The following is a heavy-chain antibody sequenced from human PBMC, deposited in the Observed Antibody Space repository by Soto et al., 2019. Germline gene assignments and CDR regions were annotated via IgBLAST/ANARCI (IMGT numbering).Heavy chain of an antibody. J-gene: IGHJ6*02. CDR3: AGRTYYYGSGMDV. CDR2: INHSGST. CDR1: GGSFSGYY. D-gene: IGHD3-10*01. Sequence: QVQLQQWGAGLLKPSETLSLTCAVYGGSFSGYYWSWIRQPPGKGLEWIGEINHSGSTNYNPSLKSRVTISVDTSKNQFSLKLSSVTAADTAVYYCAGRTYYYGSGMDVWGQGTTVTVSS. V-gene: IGHV4-34*01.